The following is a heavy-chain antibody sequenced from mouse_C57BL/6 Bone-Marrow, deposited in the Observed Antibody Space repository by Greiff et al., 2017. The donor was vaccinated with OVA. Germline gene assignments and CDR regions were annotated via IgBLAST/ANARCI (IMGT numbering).Heavy chain of an antibody. V-gene: IGHV1-9*01. J-gene: IGHJ3*01. CDR2: ILPGSGST. D-gene: IGHD1-1*01. CDR3: AQAWDYYGSSPGLGY. CDR1: GYTFTGYW. Sequence: QVQLQQSGAELMKPGASVKLSCKATGYTFTGYWIAWVKQRPGHGLEWIGEILPGSGSTNYNEKFKGKATFTADTSSNTAYMQLSSLTTEDSAIYYCAQAWDYYGSSPGLGYWGQGTLVTVSA.